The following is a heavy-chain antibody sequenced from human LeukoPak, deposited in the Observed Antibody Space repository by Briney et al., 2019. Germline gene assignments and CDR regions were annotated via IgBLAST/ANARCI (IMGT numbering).Heavy chain of an antibody. D-gene: IGHD1-26*01. J-gene: IGHJ4*02. CDR3: ARGEVGADRNFDS. Sequence: SETLSLTCGVYGGSFSGHYCSWIRQPPGKGLEWIGEINHSGNTNYNPSLKSRVTISVDTSKNQFSLKLTSVTAADTAVYYCARGEVGADRNFDSWGQGTLVTVSS. V-gene: IGHV4-34*01. CDR1: GGSFSGHY. CDR2: INHSGNT.